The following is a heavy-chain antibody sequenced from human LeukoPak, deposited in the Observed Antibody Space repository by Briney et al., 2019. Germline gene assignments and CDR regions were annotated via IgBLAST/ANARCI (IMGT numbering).Heavy chain of an antibody. D-gene: IGHD3-10*01. CDR3: ASEPYGSGSFLGAFDI. CDR1: DDSIRSSAYY. CDR2: IYYSGST. V-gene: IGHV4-39*01. J-gene: IGHJ3*02. Sequence: PSETLSLTCAVSDDSIRSSAYYWGWIRQPPGKGREWIGSIYYSGSTYYNPSLKSRVTISIDTSKNQFSLKLSSVTAADTAVYYCASEPYGSGSFLGAFDIWGQGTMVTVSS.